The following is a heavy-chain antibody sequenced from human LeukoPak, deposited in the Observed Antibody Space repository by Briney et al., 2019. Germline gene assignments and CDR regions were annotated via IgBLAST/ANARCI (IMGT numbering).Heavy chain of an antibody. CDR2: IYYSGST. CDR3: ARATYHSGSGSYIYYYMDV. V-gene: IGHV4-59*01. D-gene: IGHD3-10*01. Sequence: PSETLSLTCTVSGGSISSYYWSWMRQPPGKGLGGMGDIYYSGSTNYNPSLKSRVTISIDTSKNQFSLKLSSVTAADTAVYYCARATYHSGSGSYIYYYMDVWAKGTTVTVSS. CDR1: GGSISSYY. J-gene: IGHJ6*03.